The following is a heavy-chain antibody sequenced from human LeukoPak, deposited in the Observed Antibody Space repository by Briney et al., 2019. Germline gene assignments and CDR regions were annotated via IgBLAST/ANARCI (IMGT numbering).Heavy chain of an antibody. CDR2: ISYDGSNK. J-gene: IGHJ4*02. CDR1: GFTVSSYG. D-gene: IGHD3-22*01. CDR3: ARGYYDSSGVFDY. Sequence: PGGSLRLSCAASGFTVSSYGMHWVRQAPGKGLEWVAVISYDGSNKYYADSVKGRFTISRDNAKNTLYLQMNSLRAEDTAVYYCARGYYDSSGVFDYWGQGTLVTVSS. V-gene: IGHV3-30*03.